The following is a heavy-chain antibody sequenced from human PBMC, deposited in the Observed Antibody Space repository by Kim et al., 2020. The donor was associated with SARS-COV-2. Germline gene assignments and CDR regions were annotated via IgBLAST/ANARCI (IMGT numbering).Heavy chain of an antibody. CDR1: GFTFGDYA. CDR2: ISWNSGSI. J-gene: IGHJ5*02. CDR3: AKGVAAAGTGWFEP. D-gene: IGHD6-13*01. Sequence: GGSLRLSCAASGFTFGDYAMHWVRQAPGKGLEWVSGISWNSGSIGYADSVKGRFTISRDNAKNSLYLQMNSLRAEDTALYYCAKGVAAAGTGWFEPWGQGTLVTVSS. V-gene: IGHV3-9*01.